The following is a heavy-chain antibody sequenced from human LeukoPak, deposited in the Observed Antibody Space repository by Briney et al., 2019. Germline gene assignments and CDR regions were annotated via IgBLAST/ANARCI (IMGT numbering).Heavy chain of an antibody. Sequence: SETLSLTCTVSGYSISSGYYWGWIWQPPGKGLEWIGSIYHSGSTYYNPSLKSRVTISVDTSKNQFSLKLSSVTAADTAVYYCARVTVSRAYYFDYWGQGTLVTVSS. CDR3: ARVTVSRAYYFDY. CDR1: GYSISSGYY. V-gene: IGHV4-38-2*02. CDR2: IYHSGST. J-gene: IGHJ4*02.